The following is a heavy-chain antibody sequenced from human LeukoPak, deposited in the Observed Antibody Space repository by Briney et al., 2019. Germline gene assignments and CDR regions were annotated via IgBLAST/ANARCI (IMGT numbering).Heavy chain of an antibody. V-gene: IGHV4-39*01. J-gene: IGHJ6*02. CDR3: ANLRSGLNGSGSYYYYYYGMDV. CDR2: IYYSGST. D-gene: IGHD3-10*01. Sequence: SETLSLTCTVSGGSISSSSYYWGWIRQPPGKGLEWIGSIYYSGSTYYNPSLKSRVTISVDTSKNQFSLKLSSVTAADTAVYYCANLRSGLNGSGSYYYYYYGMDVWGQGTTVTVSS. CDR1: GGSISSSSYY.